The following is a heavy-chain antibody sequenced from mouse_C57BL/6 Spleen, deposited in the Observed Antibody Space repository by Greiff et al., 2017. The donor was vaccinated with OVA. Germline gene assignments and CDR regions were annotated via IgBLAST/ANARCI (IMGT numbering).Heavy chain of an antibody. CDR2: ITPSTGGT. D-gene: IGHD4-1*01. CDR3: ARLTGTGGYYFDY. J-gene: IGHJ2*01. CDR1: GYSFTGYY. V-gene: IGHV1-42*01. Sequence: EVQLQQSGPELVKPGASVKISCKASGYSFTGYYMNWVKQSPEKSLEWIGEITPSTGGTTYNQKFKAKATLTVDKSSSTAYMQLKSLTSEDSAVYDCARLTGTGGYYFDYWGQGTTLTVSS.